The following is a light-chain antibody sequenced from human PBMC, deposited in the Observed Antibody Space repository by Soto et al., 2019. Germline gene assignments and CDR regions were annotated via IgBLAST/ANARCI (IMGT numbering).Light chain of an antibody. V-gene: IGLV1-40*01. CDR3: QSYDSSLSGYV. CDR1: GSNIGAGYV. J-gene: IGLJ1*01. CDR2: GNI. Sequence: QSVLTQPPSVSGAPGQRVTISCTGAGSNIGAGYVVHWYQHLPGTAPKLLIYGNINRPSGVPDRFSGSKSGTSASLAITGLQAEDEADYYCQSYDSSLSGYVFGTGTKLTVL.